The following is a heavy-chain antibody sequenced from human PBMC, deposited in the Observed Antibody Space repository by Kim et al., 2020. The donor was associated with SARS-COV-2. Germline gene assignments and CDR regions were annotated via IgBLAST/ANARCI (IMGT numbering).Heavy chain of an antibody. D-gene: IGHD1-1*01. V-gene: IGHV4-31*03. CDR1: GASVSTVAYY. CDR2: IFYNGAT. CDR3: ATITQELAEFDY. Sequence: SETLSLTCTVSGASVSTVAYYWGWVRQPPGKALEWIGYIFYNGATYYNPSLKSRLTISVDTSENQFSLKLTSVTAADTAIYYCATITQELAEFDYWGQGTLVTVSS. J-gene: IGHJ4*02.